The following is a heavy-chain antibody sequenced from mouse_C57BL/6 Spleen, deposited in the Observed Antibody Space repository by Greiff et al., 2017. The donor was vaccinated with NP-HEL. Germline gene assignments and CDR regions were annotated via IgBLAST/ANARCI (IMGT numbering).Heavy chain of an antibody. D-gene: IGHD1-1*01. CDR3: ARSYYYGSSYDYYAMDY. CDR2: IYPGDGDT. Sequence: QVQLQQSGPELVKPGASVKISCKASGYAFSSSWMNWVKQRPGKGLEWIGRIYPGDGDTNYNGKFKGKATLTADKSSSTAYMQLSSLTSEDSAVYFCARSYYYGSSYDYYAMDYRGQGTSVTVSS. V-gene: IGHV1-82*01. CDR1: GYAFSSSW. J-gene: IGHJ4*01.